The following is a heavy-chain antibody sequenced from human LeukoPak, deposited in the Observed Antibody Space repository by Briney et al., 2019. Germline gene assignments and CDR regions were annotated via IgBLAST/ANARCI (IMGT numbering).Heavy chain of an antibody. V-gene: IGHV4-31*03. CDR1: GGSISSGGYY. D-gene: IGHD2-21*02. CDR2: IYYSGST. Sequence: SETLSLTCTVSGGSISSGGYYWSWIRQHPGKGLEWIGYIYYSGSTYYNPSLKSRVTISVDRSKNQFSLKLSSVTAADTAVYYCARLSLYCGGDCHPGPIGYWGQGTLVTVSS. CDR3: ARLSLYCGGDCHPGPIGY. J-gene: IGHJ4*02.